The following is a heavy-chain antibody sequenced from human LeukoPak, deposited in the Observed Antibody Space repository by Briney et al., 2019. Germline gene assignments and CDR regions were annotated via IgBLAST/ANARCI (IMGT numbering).Heavy chain of an antibody. D-gene: IGHD3-22*01. J-gene: IGHJ4*02. CDR3: ARDYYDSSGYYADY. CDR2: INHSGST. Sequence: TSETLSLTCAVYGGSFSGYYWSWIRQPPGKGLEWIGEINHSGSTNYNPSLKSRVTISVDTSKNQFSLKLSSVTAADTAVYYCARDYYDSSGYYADYWGQGTLVTVSS. CDR1: GGSFSGYY. V-gene: IGHV4-34*01.